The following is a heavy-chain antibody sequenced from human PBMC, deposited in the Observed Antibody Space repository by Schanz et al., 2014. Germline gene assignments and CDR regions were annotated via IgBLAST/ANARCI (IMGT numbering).Heavy chain of an antibody. D-gene: IGHD5-12*01. CDR1: GGTFSSYT. CDR2: IIPVLNIA. CDR3: ARGGGPEDVFDI. Sequence: QVQLVQSGAEAKKPGASVRVSCKLSGGTFSSYTISWMRQAPGQGLEWMGKIIPVLNIATYAQRYQGRVSITADKSTSTAYMELSSLRSDDTAVYYCARGGGPEDVFDIWGQGTIXTVSS. J-gene: IGHJ3*02. V-gene: IGHV1-69*04.